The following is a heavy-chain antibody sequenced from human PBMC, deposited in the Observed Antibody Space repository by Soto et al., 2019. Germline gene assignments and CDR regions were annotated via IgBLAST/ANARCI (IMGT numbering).Heavy chain of an antibody. D-gene: IGHD3-22*01. CDR3: ARDLPDHDSSGSPENGCDA. J-gene: IGHJ5*02. CDR1: GYTFTSYG. Sequence: QVQLVQSGAEVKKPGASVKVSCKASGYTFTSYGLSWVRQAPGQGLEWMGWISAYNGNTNYAQKLQGRVTMTTDTATSTAYMELRSLRSDDTAVYYCARDLPDHDSSGSPENGCDAWGQGTLVTVSS. CDR2: ISAYNGNT. V-gene: IGHV1-18*01.